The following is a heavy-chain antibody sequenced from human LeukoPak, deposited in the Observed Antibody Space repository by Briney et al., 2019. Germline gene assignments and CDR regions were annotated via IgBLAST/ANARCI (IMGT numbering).Heavy chain of an antibody. CDR2: ISSSSSYI. Sequence: GGSLRLSCAASGFTFSSYSMNWVRQAPGKGLEWVSSISSSSSYIYYADSVKGRFTISRDNAKNSLYLQMNSLRAEDTAVYYCASDGYNGYEPNFDYWGQGTLVTVSS. D-gene: IGHD5-12*01. CDR3: ASDGYNGYEPNFDY. CDR1: GFTFSSYS. J-gene: IGHJ4*02. V-gene: IGHV3-21*01.